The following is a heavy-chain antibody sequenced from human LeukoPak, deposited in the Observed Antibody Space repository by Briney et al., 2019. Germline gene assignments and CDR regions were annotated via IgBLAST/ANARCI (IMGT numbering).Heavy chain of an antibody. CDR3: ARSNYYDSSGYPSFDN. CDR2: ISSSSRTM. CDR1: GFTFSSYS. Sequence: GGSLRLSCAASGFTFSSYSMNWVRQAPGKGLEWISYISSSSRTMYYADSVKGRFTISRDNAKNSLFLQMNSLRAEDTAVYYCARSNYYDSSGYPSFDNWGQGTLVTVSS. D-gene: IGHD3-22*01. J-gene: IGHJ4*02. V-gene: IGHV3-48*04.